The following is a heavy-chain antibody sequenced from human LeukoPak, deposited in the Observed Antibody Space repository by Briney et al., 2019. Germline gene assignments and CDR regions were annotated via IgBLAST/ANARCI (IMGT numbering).Heavy chain of an antibody. Sequence: GESLKISCKGSGYSFTSYWIGWVRQMPGKGLEWMGIIYPGDSDTRCSPSFQGQVTISADKSISTAYLQWSSLKASDTAMYYCARYRYCSSTSCPNWFDPWGQGTLVTDSS. CDR2: IYPGDSDT. J-gene: IGHJ5*02. CDR3: ARYRYCSSTSCPNWFDP. CDR1: GYSFTSYW. V-gene: IGHV5-51*01. D-gene: IGHD2-2*01.